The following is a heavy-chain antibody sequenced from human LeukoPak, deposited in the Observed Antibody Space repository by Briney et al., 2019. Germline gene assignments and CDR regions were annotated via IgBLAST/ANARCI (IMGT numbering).Heavy chain of an antibody. D-gene: IGHD2-21*01. V-gene: IGHV4-61*01. CDR2: IYYSGST. CDR1: GDSVSSGNYY. J-gene: IGHJ5*02. Sequence: PSETLSLTCTVSGDSVSSGNYYWSWVRQPPGKGLEWIGNIYYSGSTNYNPSLKSRIIILVDTSKNQFSLKLNSVIAADTAVYFCVRVTRRGVKILGFDPWGQGTLVTVSS. CDR3: VRVTRRGVKILGFDP.